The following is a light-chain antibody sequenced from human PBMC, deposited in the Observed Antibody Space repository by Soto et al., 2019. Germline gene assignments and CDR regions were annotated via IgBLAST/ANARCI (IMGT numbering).Light chain of an antibody. CDR3: QQYYNWPVT. Sequence: EIVMTQSPATLSVSPGERATLSCRASQSVSSNLAWYQQKPGQAPRLLIYGASTRATGIPARFSGSGSGTEFTLTVDSLQPEDIAVYYCQQYYNWPVTFGGGTKVDIK. CDR2: GAS. J-gene: IGKJ4*01. V-gene: IGKV3-15*01. CDR1: QSVSSN.